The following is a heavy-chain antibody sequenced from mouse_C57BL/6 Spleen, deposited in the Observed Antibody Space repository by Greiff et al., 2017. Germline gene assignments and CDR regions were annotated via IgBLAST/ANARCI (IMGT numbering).Heavy chain of an antibody. CDR3: ARHPLYYYGSTFDY. CDR1: GYTFTSYW. V-gene: IGHV1-53*01. D-gene: IGHD1-1*01. Sequence: VQLQQPGTELVKPGASVKLSCKASGYTFTSYWMHWVKQRPGQGLEWIGNINPSNGGTNYNEKFKSKATLTEDKSSSTAYMQLSSLTSEDSAVYYCARHPLYYYGSTFDYWGQGTTLTVSS. CDR2: INPSNGGT. J-gene: IGHJ2*01.